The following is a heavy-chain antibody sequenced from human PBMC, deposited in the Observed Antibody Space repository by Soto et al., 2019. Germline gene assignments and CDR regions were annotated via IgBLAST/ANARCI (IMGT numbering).Heavy chain of an antibody. V-gene: IGHV1-3*05. D-gene: IGHD6-19*01. J-gene: IGHJ4*02. Sequence: QVQLVQSGAEEKKPGASVKVSCKASGYTLTGYAMHWVRQAPGQRLEWMGWINAGNGNTKYSQKFLGRVTITRETSASTAYMELSSLRSEDTAVYYCARAVAVPADFDYWGQGPLVTVSS. CDR3: ARAVAVPADFDY. CDR2: INAGNGNT. CDR1: GYTLTGYA.